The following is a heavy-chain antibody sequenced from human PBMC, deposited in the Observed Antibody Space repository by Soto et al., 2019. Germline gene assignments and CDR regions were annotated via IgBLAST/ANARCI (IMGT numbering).Heavy chain of an antibody. J-gene: IGHJ4*02. V-gene: IGHV3-33*01. D-gene: IGHD3-9*01. CDR1: GFTFSSYG. Sequence: GGSLRLSCAASGFTFSSYGMHWVRQAPGKGLEWVAVIWYDGSNKYYADSVKGRFTISRDNSKNTLYLQMNSLRAEDTAVYYCARPYYDILTGYYAGGPFDYWGQGTLVTVSS. CDR3: ARPYYDILTGYYAGGPFDY. CDR2: IWYDGSNK.